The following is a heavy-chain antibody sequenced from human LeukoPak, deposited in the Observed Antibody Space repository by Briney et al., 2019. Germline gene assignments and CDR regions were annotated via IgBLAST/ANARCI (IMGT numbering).Heavy chain of an antibody. Sequence: GGSLRLSCAASGFTFSSYAMSWVRQAPGKGLEWVSAISGSGGSTYYADSVKGRFTISRDNSKNTLYLQMNSLRAEDTAVYYCAKDLDYGSGWPTDYWGQGTLVTVSS. CDR3: AKDLDYGSGWPTDY. D-gene: IGHD6-19*01. CDR1: GFTFSSYA. J-gene: IGHJ4*02. CDR2: ISGSGGST. V-gene: IGHV3-23*01.